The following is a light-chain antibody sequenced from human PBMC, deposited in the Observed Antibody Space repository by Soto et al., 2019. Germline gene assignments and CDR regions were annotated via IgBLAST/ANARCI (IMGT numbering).Light chain of an antibody. CDR1: QSISSW. J-gene: IGKJ5*01. V-gene: IGKV1-5*01. CDR2: DAS. CDR3: QQYNSYSIT. Sequence: DIQMTHSPSTLSASVGDRVTITARASQSISSWLAWYQQKPGKAPKLLIYDASSLESGVPSRFSGSGSGAEFTLTISSLQPDDFATYYCQQYNSYSITFGQGTRLEIK.